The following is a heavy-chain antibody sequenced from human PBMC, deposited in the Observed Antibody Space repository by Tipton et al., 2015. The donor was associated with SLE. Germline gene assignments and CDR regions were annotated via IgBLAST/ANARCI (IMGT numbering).Heavy chain of an antibody. J-gene: IGHJ4*02. D-gene: IGHD6-19*01. CDR1: GGSIGSSY. V-gene: IGHV4-4*08. Sequence: TLSLTCTVSGGSIGSSYWSWIRQSPGKGLEWIGRIYTSGSTNYNPSLKSRVTISVDTSKNQFSLKLSSVTAADTAVYYCARGRIAVAGNHFDYWGQGTLATVSS. CDR3: ARGRIAVAGNHFDY. CDR2: IYTSGST.